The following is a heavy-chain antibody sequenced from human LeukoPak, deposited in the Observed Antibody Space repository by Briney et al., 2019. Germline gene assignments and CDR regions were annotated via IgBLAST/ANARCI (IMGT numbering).Heavy chain of an antibody. CDR2: TSYSWRT. V-gene: IGHV4-39*01. J-gene: IGHJ4*02. CDR3: ARLRAYYYDSSGSYNFDF. CDR1: GGSTSSSSFY. D-gene: IGHD3-22*01. Sequence: SETLSLTCTVSGGSTSSSSFYWGWIRQPPGKGLECIGLTSYSWRTYYNPSLQSRVTISVDTSKNQFSLRLSSVTAADTAVYYCARLRAYYYDSSGSYNFDFWGQGTLVT.